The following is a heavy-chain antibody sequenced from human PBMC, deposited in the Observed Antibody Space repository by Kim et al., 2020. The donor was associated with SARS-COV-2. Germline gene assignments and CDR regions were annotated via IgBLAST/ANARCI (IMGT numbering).Heavy chain of an antibody. V-gene: IGHV7-4-1*02. J-gene: IGHJ4*02. Sequence: ASVKVSCKAFGYTFTKYAINWVRQAPGQGLDWMGWIDTNTGNPTHAQGFTGRFVFSFDSSVRTGYLQISGLKPEDTAIYFCARGDPRDYWGQGTLVTVSS. CDR2: IDTNTGNP. CDR3: ARGDPRDY. CDR1: GYTFTKYA.